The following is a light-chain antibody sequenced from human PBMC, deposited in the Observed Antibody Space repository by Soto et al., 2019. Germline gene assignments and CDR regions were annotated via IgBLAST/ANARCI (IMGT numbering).Light chain of an antibody. CDR3: QQYYMWPPV. Sequence: EIVMTQSPATLSVSPGQGVTLSCRASQSVRSDLAWYRQKPGQAPRLLIYTASTRATGIPARFSGSGSGTDFTLTITSLQSEDFAVYYSQQYYMWPPVFGQGTKVEIK. J-gene: IGKJ2*01. CDR1: QSVRSD. V-gene: IGKV3-15*01. CDR2: TAS.